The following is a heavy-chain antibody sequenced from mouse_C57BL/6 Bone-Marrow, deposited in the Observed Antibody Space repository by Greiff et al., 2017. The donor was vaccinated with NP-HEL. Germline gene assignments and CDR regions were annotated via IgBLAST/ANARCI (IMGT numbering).Heavy chain of an antibody. CDR2: INPSTGGT. CDR1: GYSFTGYY. D-gene: IGHD2-4*01. J-gene: IGHJ1*03. CDR3: ARHDYDGWYFDV. V-gene: IGHV1-42*01. Sequence: VQLQQSGPELVKPGASVKISCKASGYSFTGYYMNWVKQSPEKSLEWIGEINPSTGGTTSNQKFKAKATLPVDKSSSTAYMQLKSLTSEDSAVYYCARHDYDGWYFDVWGTGTTVTVSS.